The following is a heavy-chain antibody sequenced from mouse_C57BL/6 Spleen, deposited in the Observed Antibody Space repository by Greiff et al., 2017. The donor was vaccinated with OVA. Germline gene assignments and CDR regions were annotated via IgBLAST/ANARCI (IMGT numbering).Heavy chain of an antibody. CDR3: AKGGYGSTLFAY. J-gene: IGHJ3*01. V-gene: IGHV5-17*01. CDR1: GFTFSDYG. D-gene: IGHD1-1*01. Sequence: EVQVVESGGGLVKPGGSLKLSCAASGFTFSDYGMHWVRQAPEKGLEWVAYISSGSSTIYYADTVKGRFTISRDNAKNTLFLQMTSLRSEDTAMYYCAKGGYGSTLFAYWGQGTLVTVSA. CDR2: ISSGSSTI.